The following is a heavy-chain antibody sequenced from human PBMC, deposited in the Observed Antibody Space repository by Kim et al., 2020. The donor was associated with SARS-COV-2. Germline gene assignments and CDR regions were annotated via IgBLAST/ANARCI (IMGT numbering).Heavy chain of an antibody. D-gene: IGHD2-2*01. V-gene: IGHV3-33*01. Sequence: GGSLRLSCAASGFTFSSYGMHWVRQAPGKGLEWVAVIWYDGSNKYYADSVKGRFTISRDNSKNTLYLQMNSLRAEDTAVYYCAREAGYCSSTSCYYPDYWGQGTLVTVSS. CDR1: GFTFSSYG. J-gene: IGHJ4*02. CDR3: AREAGYCSSTSCYYPDY. CDR2: IWYDGSNK.